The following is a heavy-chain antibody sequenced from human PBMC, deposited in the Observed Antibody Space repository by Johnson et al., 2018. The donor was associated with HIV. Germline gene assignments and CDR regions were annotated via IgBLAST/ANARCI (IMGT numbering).Heavy chain of an antibody. J-gene: IGHJ3*02. D-gene: IGHD3-16*01. CDR1: GFTVSTNY. CDR3: ARGGIWGSWAFDI. CDR2: IYSDGSI. Sequence: EVQLVESGGGLIQPGGSLRLSCAASGFTVSTNYMSWVRQAPGKGLEWVSVIYSDGSIYYAVSVKGRFTISRDNSKNTLYLQMNSLRAEDTAVYYCARGGIWGSWAFDIWGQGTMVTVSS. V-gene: IGHV3-53*01.